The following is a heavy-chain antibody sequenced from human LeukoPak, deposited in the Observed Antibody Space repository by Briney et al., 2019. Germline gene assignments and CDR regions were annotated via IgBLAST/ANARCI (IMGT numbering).Heavy chain of an antibody. Sequence: SLRLSCAASGFTFSSYGMHWVRQAPGKGLEWVAVISYDGSNKYYADSVKGRFTISRDNSKNTLYLQVNSLRAEDTAVYYCANNFYSSGWGFDYWGQGTLVTVSS. CDR1: GFTFSSYG. J-gene: IGHJ4*02. CDR2: ISYDGSNK. CDR3: ANNFYSSGWGFDY. D-gene: IGHD6-19*01. V-gene: IGHV3-30*18.